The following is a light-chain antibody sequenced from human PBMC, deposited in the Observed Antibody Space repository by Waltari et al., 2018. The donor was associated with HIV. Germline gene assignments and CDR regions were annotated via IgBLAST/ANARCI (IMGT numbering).Light chain of an antibody. J-gene: IGLJ3*02. Sequence: QSVLTQPPSVSGAPGQRVTISCTGSSSNIGAGYDVHWYQQLPGTAPKLLIYGNNNRPSGVPDRVSGSKSATSASLAITGLQAEDEADYYCQSYDSSLSGWVFGGGTKLTVL. V-gene: IGLV1-40*01. CDR1: SSNIGAGYD. CDR3: QSYDSSLSGWV. CDR2: GNN.